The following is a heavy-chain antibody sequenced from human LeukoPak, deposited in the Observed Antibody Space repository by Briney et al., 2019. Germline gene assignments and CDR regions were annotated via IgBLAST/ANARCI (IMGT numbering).Heavy chain of an antibody. J-gene: IGHJ4*02. CDR1: GFAFTDYG. CDR3: ARDFCSTSFCFDY. Sequence: GGSLRLSCAASGFAFTDYGFHWVRQPPGKGLEWVAGIWYDGSKKVYVDSVQGRFTSCRDNSKNSLHLQMNSLRTEDTAVYYCARDFCSTSFCFDYWGQGSLVTVSS. V-gene: IGHV3-33*01. D-gene: IGHD2/OR15-2a*01. CDR2: IWYDGSKK.